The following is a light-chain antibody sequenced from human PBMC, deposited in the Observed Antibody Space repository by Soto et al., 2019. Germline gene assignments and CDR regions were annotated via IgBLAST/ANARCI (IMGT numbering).Light chain of an antibody. V-gene: IGLV2-14*01. CDR1: SSDVGGYNY. J-gene: IGLJ1*01. Sequence: QSVLTQPASVSGSPGQSITISCTGTSSDVGGYNYVSWYQQHPGKAPKLMIYAVTDRPSGVSSRFSCSKSGNTASLTISGLQTEDEADYYCSSYTSTSSNFVFGGGTKVTVL. CDR3: SSYTSTSSNFV. CDR2: AVT.